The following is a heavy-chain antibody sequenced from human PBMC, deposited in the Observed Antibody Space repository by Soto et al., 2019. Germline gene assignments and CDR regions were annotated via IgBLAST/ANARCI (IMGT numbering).Heavy chain of an antibody. D-gene: IGHD5-12*01. CDR2: IYYSGST. CDR1: GGSISSYY. CDR3: ARHEGQYSGYDYFDY. V-gene: IGHV4-59*08. J-gene: IGHJ4*02. Sequence: SETLSLTCTVSGGSISSYYWSWIRQPPGKGLEWIGYIYYSGSTNYNPSLKSRVTISVDTPKNLFSLKLSSVTAADTAVYYCARHEGQYSGYDYFDYWGQGTLVTVSS.